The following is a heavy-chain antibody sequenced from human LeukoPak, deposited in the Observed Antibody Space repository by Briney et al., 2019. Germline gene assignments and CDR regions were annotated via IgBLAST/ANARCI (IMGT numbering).Heavy chain of an antibody. D-gene: IGHD3-10*01. CDR2: INAGGTST. Sequence: GGSLRLSCVASKFTFSTYWMHWVRQAPGKGLVWVSRINAGGTSTTYADSEKGRFTISRDNSKNTLYLQMNSLRAEDTAVYYCAKDSTGDAFDIWGQGTMVTVSS. CDR1: KFTFSTYW. CDR3: AKDSTGDAFDI. V-gene: IGHV3-74*01. J-gene: IGHJ3*02.